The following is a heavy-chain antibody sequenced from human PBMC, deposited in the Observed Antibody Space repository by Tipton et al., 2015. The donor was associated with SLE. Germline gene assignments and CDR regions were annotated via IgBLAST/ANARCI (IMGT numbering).Heavy chain of an antibody. Sequence: LRLSCAVYGGSFSGYSLRLIRQPPGKGLEWIGQTNPSGNTNYNPSLKSRVTISVDTSNNQLSLKLTSVTAADTAVYYCARGAKERITLVRVRPYYFDYWGQGSLVTVSS. J-gene: IGHJ4*01. CDR2: TNPSGNT. CDR1: GGSFSGYS. V-gene: IGHV4-34*01. D-gene: IGHD3-10*01. CDR3: ARGAKERITLVRVRPYYFDY.